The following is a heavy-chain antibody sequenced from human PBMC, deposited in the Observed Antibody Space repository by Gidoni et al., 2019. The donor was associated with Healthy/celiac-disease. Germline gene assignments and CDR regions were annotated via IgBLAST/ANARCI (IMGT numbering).Heavy chain of an antibody. CDR3: ARDSLVYYDDSSGYYRPQPNFDY. Sequence: EVQLVESGGGPVKPGGSLRLSCAASGSAFSRYRMHWVRQAPGKVLEWVLSISISSSYIYYADSVKGRFTISRDNAKDALYLQMNSLRAEDTAVYYCARDSLVYYDDSSGYYRPQPNFDYWGQGTLVTVSS. J-gene: IGHJ4*02. CDR1: GSAFSRYR. D-gene: IGHD3-22*01. V-gene: IGHV3-21*01. CDR2: ISISSSYI.